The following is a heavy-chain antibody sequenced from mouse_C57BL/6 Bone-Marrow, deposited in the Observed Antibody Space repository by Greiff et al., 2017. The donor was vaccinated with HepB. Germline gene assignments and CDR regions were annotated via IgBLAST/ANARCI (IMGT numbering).Heavy chain of an antibody. CDR3: ARDYYYGSSYVWFAY. Sequence: VQGVESGAELARPGASVKLSCKASGYTFTSYGISWVKQSTGQGLEWIGEIYPRSGNTYYNEKFKGKATLTADKSSSTAYMELRSLTSEDSAVYFCARDYYYGSSYVWFAYWGQGTLVTVSA. D-gene: IGHD1-1*01. CDR1: GYTFTSYG. V-gene: IGHV1-81*01. J-gene: IGHJ3*01. CDR2: IYPRSGNT.